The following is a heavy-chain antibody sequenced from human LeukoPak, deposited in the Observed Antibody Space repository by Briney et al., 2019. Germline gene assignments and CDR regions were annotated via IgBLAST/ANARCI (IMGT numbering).Heavy chain of an antibody. D-gene: IGHD5-12*01. Sequence: PSETLSLTCAVYGGSFSGYYWSWIRQPPGKGLEWIGYVYYSGSTDYNPSLKSRVTISVDTSKNQFSLKLSAVTAADTAVYYCATMTAGRGYSGYDSDYWGQGTLVTVSA. J-gene: IGHJ4*02. CDR3: ATMTAGRGYSGYDSDY. CDR1: GGSFSGYY. V-gene: IGHV4-59*01. CDR2: VYYSGST.